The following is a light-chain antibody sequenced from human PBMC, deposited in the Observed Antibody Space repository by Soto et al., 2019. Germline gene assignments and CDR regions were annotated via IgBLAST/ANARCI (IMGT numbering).Light chain of an antibody. CDR3: QQYDSLPRT. CDR2: DAS. CDR1: QDTSNY. V-gene: IGKV1-33*01. J-gene: IGKJ1*01. Sequence: DIQMTQSPSSLSASVGDRVTITCQASQDTSNYLKWYQQKPGKAPKLLIYDASNLETGVTSRFSGSGSRTDFNLTISSLQPEDIAQYYCQQYDSLPRTFGQRTKVQIK.